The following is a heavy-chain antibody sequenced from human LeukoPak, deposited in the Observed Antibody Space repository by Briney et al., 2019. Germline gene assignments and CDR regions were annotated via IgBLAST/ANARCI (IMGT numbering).Heavy chain of an antibody. Sequence: ASVKVSCKASGYTFTSYDINWVRQATGQGLEWMGWMNPNSGNTGYAQKFQGRVTMTRNTSISTAYMELSSLRSEDTAVYYCASSFYCSGGSCYYVYWGQGTLVTVSS. J-gene: IGHJ4*02. CDR2: MNPNSGNT. CDR3: ASSFYCSGGSCYYVY. V-gene: IGHV1-8*01. D-gene: IGHD2-15*01. CDR1: GYTFTSYD.